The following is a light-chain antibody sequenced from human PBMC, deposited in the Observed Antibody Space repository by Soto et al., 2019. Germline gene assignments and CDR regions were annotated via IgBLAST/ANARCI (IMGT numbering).Light chain of an antibody. V-gene: IGLV2-14*01. CDR3: TSYTSISTYV. CDR1: SSDVGSYNY. J-gene: IGLJ1*01. Sequence: QSALTQPTSVSGSPGQSITISCTGTSSDVGSYNYVSWYQQHPGKSPKLMIYEVTNRPSGVSNRFSGSKSGNTASLTISGLLAEDEADYYCTSYTSISTYVFGTGTKLTVL. CDR2: EVT.